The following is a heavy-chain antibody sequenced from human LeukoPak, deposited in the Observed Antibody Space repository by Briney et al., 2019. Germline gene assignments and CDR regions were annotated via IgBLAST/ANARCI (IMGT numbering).Heavy chain of an antibody. Sequence: GGSLRLSCAASGFTFSNYAMHWVRQAPGKGLEWVAFIRYDGSNKYYADSVKGRFTISRDNSKNTLYLQMNSLRAEDTAVYYCAKSPLRRRFFDYWGQGTLVTVSS. CDR2: IRYDGSNK. CDR3: AKSPLRRRFFDY. D-gene: IGHD4-17*01. V-gene: IGHV3-30*02. CDR1: GFTFSNYA. J-gene: IGHJ4*02.